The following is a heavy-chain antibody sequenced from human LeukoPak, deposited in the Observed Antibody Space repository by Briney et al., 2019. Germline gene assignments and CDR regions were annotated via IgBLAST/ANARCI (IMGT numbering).Heavy chain of an antibody. J-gene: IGHJ6*02. CDR1: GGSFSGYY. V-gene: IGHV4-34*01. CDR2: INHSGST. Sequence: PSETLSLTCAVYGGSFSGYYWSWIRQPPGKGLEWIGEINHSGSTNYNPSLKSRVTISVDTSKNQFSLKLSSVTAADTAVYYCARGRSPYGMDVWGQGTTVTVSS. CDR3: ARGRSPYGMDV.